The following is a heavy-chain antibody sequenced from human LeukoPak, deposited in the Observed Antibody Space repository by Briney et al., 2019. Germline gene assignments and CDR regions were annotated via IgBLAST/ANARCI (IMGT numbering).Heavy chain of an antibody. J-gene: IGHJ4*02. D-gene: IGHD6-25*01. CDR3: VRDAASPDF. Sequence: PGGSLRLSCGASGFTFTTHWIHWVRQAPGKGLEWVSSIGSSSNYIYYSDSVKGRFTISRDNANNSLFLQMNSLRVEDTALYYCVRDAASPDFWGQGTLVTVSS. CDR1: GFTFTTHW. V-gene: IGHV3-21*01. CDR2: IGSSSNYI.